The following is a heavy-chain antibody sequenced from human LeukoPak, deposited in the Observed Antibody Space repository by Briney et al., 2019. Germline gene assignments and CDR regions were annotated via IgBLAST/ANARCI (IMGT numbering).Heavy chain of an antibody. CDR2: FDPEDGET. D-gene: IGHD1-7*01. V-gene: IGHV1-24*01. Sequence: ASVKVSCKVSGYTLTELSMHWVRQAPGKGLEWMGGFDPEDGETIYAQKFQGRVTMTEDTSTDTAYMGLSSLRSEDTAVYYCATRTGTTSRPFDIWGQGTRVTVSS. CDR1: GYTLTELS. J-gene: IGHJ3*02. CDR3: ATRTGTTSRPFDI.